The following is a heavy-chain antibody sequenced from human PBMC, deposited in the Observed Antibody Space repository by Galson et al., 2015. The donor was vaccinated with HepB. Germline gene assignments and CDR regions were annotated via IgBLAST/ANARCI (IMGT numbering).Heavy chain of an antibody. CDR1: GFTFSSYA. Sequence: SLRLSCAASGFTFSSYAMHWVRQAPGKGLEYVSAISSNGGSTYYADSVKGRFTISRDNSKNTLYLQMSSLRAEDTAVYYCVKGFQRGATRRRLPYGMDVWGQGTTVTVSS. CDR2: ISSNGGST. CDR3: VKGFQRGATRRRLPYGMDV. J-gene: IGHJ6*02. V-gene: IGHV3-64D*06. D-gene: IGHD6-25*01.